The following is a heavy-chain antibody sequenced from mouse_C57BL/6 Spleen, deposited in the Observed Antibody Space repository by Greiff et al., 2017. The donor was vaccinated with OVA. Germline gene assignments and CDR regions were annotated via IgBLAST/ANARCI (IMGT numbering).Heavy chain of an antibody. J-gene: IGHJ2*01. D-gene: IGHD2-4*01. CDR3: EREWGYYEYYFDY. Sequence: VQLQQPGAELVRPGSSVKLSCKASGYTFTSYWMHWVKQRPIQGLEWIGNIDPSDSETHYNQKFKDKATLTVDKSSSTAYMQLSSLTSEDSAVYYCEREWGYYEYYFDYWGQGTTLTVSS. CDR2: IDPSDSET. V-gene: IGHV1-52*01. CDR1: GYTFTSYW.